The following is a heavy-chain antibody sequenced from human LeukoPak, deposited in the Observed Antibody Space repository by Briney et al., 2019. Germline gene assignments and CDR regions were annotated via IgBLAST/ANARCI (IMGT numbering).Heavy chain of an antibody. V-gene: IGHV3-30*18. Sequence: GGSLRLSCAASGFTFSSYGMHWVRQAPGKGLEWVAVISYDGSNKYYADSVKGRFTISRDNSKNTLYLQMNSLRAEDTAVYYCAKDMTGYDSHFWGQGTLVTVSS. J-gene: IGHJ4*02. CDR2: ISYDGSNK. D-gene: IGHD5-12*01. CDR3: AKDMTGYDSHF. CDR1: GFTFSSYG.